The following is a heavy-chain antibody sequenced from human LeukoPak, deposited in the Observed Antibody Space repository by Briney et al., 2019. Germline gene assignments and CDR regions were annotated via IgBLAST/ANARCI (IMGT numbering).Heavy chain of an antibody. CDR3: ASGSSDYYYYYYMDV. V-gene: IGHV4-59*08. J-gene: IGHJ6*03. D-gene: IGHD2-2*01. Sequence: SETLSLTCTVSGASISRSYWSWIRQPPGKGLEWIGYINYIGSSHYNPSLKSRVTISVDTSKNQFSLKVSSVTAADTAVYYCASGSSDYYYYYYMDVWGKGTTVTVSS. CDR1: GASISRSY. CDR2: INYIGSS.